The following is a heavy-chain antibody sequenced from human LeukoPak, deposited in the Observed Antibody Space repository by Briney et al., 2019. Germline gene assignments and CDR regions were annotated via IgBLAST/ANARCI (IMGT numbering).Heavy chain of an antibody. D-gene: IGHD3-22*01. J-gene: IGHJ4*02. CDR1: GFTFSSYW. V-gene: IGHV3-23*01. CDR3: GKGLYHDYSGIGDY. CDR2: VSASGGNT. Sequence: PGGSLRLSCAASGFTFSSYWMTWVRQAPGKGLEWVSAVSASGGNTYYADSVKGRFTISRDNSKNTLYLQVNSLRAEDTAVYYCGKGLYHDYSGIGDYWGQGTLVTVSS.